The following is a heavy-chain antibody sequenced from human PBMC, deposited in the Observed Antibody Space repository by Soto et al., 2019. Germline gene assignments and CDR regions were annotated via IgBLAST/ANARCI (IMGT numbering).Heavy chain of an antibody. Sequence: GGSLRLSCAASGFTVSSYGMHWVRQAPGKGLEWVAVIWYDGSNKYYADSVKGRFTISRDNSKNTLYLQMNSLRAEDTAVYYCARGLGQLDYYYYGMDVWGQGTTVTVSS. CDR2: IWYDGSNK. J-gene: IGHJ6*02. CDR3: ARGLGQLDYYYYGMDV. V-gene: IGHV3-33*01. D-gene: IGHD6-6*01. CDR1: GFTVSSYG.